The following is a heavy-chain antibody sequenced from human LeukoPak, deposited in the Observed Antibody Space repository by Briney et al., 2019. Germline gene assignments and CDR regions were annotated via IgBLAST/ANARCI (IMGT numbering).Heavy chain of an antibody. D-gene: IGHD5-18*01. CDR2: IYAGDSDT. CDR3: ARRGFSYGYGFDY. J-gene: IGHJ4*02. CDR1: GYTFTNYW. V-gene: IGHV5-51*01. Sequence: GESLKISCKGSGYTFTNYWIGWVRQMPGKGLEWMGIIYAGDSDTRYSPSFQGQVTISADKSISTAYLQWSSLKASDTAMYYCARRGFSYGYGFDYWGQGTLVTVSS.